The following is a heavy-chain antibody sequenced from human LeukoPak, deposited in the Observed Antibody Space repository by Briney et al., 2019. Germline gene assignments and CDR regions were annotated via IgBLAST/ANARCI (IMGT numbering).Heavy chain of an antibody. Sequence: GGSLRLSCAASGFTFSSYGMHWVRQAPGKGLEWVAVISYDGSNKYYADSVKGRFTISRDNSKNTLYLQMNSLRAEDTAVYYCAKGGLQWFGELLVYWGQGTLVTVSS. CDR2: ISYDGSNK. CDR3: AKGGLQWFGELLVY. J-gene: IGHJ4*02. D-gene: IGHD3-10*01. CDR1: GFTFSSYG. V-gene: IGHV3-30*18.